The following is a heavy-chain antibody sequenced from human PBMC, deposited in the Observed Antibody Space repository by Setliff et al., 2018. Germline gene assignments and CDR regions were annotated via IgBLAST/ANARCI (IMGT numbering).Heavy chain of an antibody. CDR2: ISSYSGNA. Sequence: ASVKVSCKASGYTFTDYGITWVRQAPGQGLEWMGWISSYSGNAYYAHKLQGRVTMTTVTSTGTAYLELRSLRSDDTAVYYCSRLVRYCTSTSCQGASGVEYWGQGTLVTVSS. V-gene: IGHV1-18*01. CDR1: GYTFTDYG. CDR3: SRLVRYCTSTSCQGASGVEY. J-gene: IGHJ4*02. D-gene: IGHD2-8*01.